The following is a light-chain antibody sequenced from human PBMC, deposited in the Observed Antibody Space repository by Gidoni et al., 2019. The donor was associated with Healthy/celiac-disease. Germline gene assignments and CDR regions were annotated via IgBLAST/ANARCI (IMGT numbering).Light chain of an antibody. J-gene: IGKJ1*01. CDR3: QRRSNWA. CDR1: QSVSSY. CDR2: DAS. Sequence: EIVLTQSPATLSLSPGERATLSCRASQSVSSYLAWYQQKPGQAPRLLIYDASNRATGIPARFSGSGSGTNFTLTISSLEPEDVAVYYCQRRSNWAFGQGTKVEIK. V-gene: IGKV3-11*01.